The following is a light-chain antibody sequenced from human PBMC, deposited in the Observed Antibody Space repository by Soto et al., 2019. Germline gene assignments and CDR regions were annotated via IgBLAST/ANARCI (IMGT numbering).Light chain of an antibody. CDR2: EVT. J-gene: IGLJ2*01. CDR1: SSDIGAYNY. V-gene: IGLV2-8*01. CDR3: SSFAGRYNFDVL. Sequence: QSALTQPPSASGSPGQSVTISCTGTSSDIGAYNYVSWYQQHPGKAPVLIIYEVTKRPSGVPDRFAGSKSGNTAYLTVSGLQAEDEADYYCSSFAGRYNFDVLLGGGTKLTVL.